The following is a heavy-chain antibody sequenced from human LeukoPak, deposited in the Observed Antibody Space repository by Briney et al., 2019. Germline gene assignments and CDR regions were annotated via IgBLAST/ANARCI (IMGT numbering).Heavy chain of an antibody. CDR1: GGSISSTSHY. Sequence: SETLSLTCTVSGGSISSTSHYWGWIRQPPGKGLDWIGSMYYSGSTYYNPSLKSRVTISIDTSKNQFSLKLSSVTAADTAVYYCARGPGSSSWYTYPAGGWFDPWGQGTLVTVSS. CDR3: ARGPGSSSWYTYPAGGWFDP. D-gene: IGHD6-13*01. J-gene: IGHJ5*02. V-gene: IGHV4-39*01. CDR2: MYYSGST.